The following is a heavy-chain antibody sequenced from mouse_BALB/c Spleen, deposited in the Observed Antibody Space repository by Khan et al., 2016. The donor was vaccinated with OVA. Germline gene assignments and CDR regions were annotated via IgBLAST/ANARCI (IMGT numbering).Heavy chain of an antibody. J-gene: IGHJ3*01. V-gene: IGHV3-2*02. CDR1: GYSITSEYA. Sequence: EVKLEESGPGLVKPSQSLSLTCTVTGYSITSEYAWNLIRQFPGNQLEWMGYINYSGNTRFNPSLKSRTSITRDTSKNQFFLQLNSVTTEDTATYYCARKDYYDYDPFPYWGQGTLVTVSA. CDR3: ARKDYYDYDPFPY. D-gene: IGHD2-4*01. CDR2: INYSGNT.